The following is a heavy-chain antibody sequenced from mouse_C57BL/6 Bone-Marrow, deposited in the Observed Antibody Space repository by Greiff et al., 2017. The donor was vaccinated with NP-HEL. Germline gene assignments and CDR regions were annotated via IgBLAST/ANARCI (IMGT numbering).Heavy chain of an antibody. CDR2: IYPGSGST. J-gene: IGHJ2*01. V-gene: IGHV1-55*01. D-gene: IGHD4-1*01. Sequence: QVQLQQPGAELVKPGASVKMSCKASGYTFTSYWITWVKQRPGQGLAWIRDIYPGSGSTNYNEKFKSKATLTVDTSSSTAYMQLSSLTSEDSAVYYCARRELGRNYCDYWGQGTTLTVSS. CDR3: ARRELGRNYCDY. CDR1: GYTFTSYW.